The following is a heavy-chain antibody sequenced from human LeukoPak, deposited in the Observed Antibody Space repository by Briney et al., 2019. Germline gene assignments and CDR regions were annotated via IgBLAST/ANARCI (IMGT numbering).Heavy chain of an antibody. CDR3: ARDLQLERPDY. V-gene: IGHV1-18*01. D-gene: IGHD1-1*01. CDR2: ISAYNGNT. Sequence: ASVKVSCKASGYNFTSYGISWVRQAPGQGLEWMGWISAYNGNTNYAQKLQGRVTMTTDTSTSTAYMELRSLGSDDTAVYYCARDLQLERPDYWGQGTLVTVSS. CDR1: GYNFTSYG. J-gene: IGHJ4*02.